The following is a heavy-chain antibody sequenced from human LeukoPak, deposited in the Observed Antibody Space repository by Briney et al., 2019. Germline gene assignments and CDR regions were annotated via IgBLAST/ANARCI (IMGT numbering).Heavy chain of an antibody. V-gene: IGHV1-2*02. CDR3: ARDTGTYYYGSGSYSPPREFYYYYYYMDV. D-gene: IGHD3-10*01. J-gene: IGHJ6*03. CDR2: INPNSGGT. Sequence: ASVKVSCKASGYTFTGYYMHWVRQAPGQGLEWMGWINPNSGGTNYAQKFQGRVTMTRDTSISTAYMELSRLRSDDTAVYYCARDTGTYYYGSGSYSPPREFYYYYYYMDVWGKGTTVTVSS. CDR1: GYTFTGYY.